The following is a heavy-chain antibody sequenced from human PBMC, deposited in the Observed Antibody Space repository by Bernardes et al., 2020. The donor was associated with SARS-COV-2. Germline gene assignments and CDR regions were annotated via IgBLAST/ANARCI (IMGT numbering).Heavy chain of an antibody. J-gene: IGHJ4*02. CDR2: ISGSGGST. Sequence: GGSLRLSCVASGFTFSSYAMSWVRQAPGKGLEWVSAISGSGGSTYYADSVKGRFTISRDNSKNTLYLQMNSLRAEDTAVYYCAKQRYYYDSSGYYYFDYWGQGTLVTVSS. V-gene: IGHV3-23*01. D-gene: IGHD3-22*01. CDR3: AKQRYYYDSSGYYYFDY. CDR1: GFTFSSYA.